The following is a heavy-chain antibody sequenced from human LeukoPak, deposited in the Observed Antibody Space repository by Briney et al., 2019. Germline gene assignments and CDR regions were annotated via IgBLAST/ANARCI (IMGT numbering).Heavy chain of an antibody. CDR2: ISYDGSNK. V-gene: IGHV3-30*03. D-gene: IGHD2-21*01. J-gene: IGHJ3*02. CDR1: GFTFSSYG. CDR3: AREIVGTAGAFDI. Sequence: PGRSLRLSCAASGFTFSSYGMHWVRQAPGKGLEWVAVISYDGSNKYYADSVKGRFTISRDNSKNTLYLQMNSLRAEDTAVYYCAREIVGTAGAFDIWGQGTMVTVSS.